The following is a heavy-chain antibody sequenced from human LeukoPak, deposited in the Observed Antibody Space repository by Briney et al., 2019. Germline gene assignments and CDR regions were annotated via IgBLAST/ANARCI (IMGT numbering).Heavy chain of an antibody. CDR1: GGSFSGYY. CDR3: ARVEDSSGWYIDY. D-gene: IGHD6-19*01. CDR2: INHSGST. J-gene: IGHJ4*02. V-gene: IGHV4-34*01. Sequence: SETLSLTCAVYGGSFSGYYWSWIRQPTGKGLEWIGEINHSGSTNYNPSLKSRVTISVDTSKNQFSLKLSSVTAADTAVYYCARVEDSSGWYIDYWGQGTLVTASS.